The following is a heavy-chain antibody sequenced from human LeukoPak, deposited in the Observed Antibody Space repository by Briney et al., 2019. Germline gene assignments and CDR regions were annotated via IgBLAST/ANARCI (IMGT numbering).Heavy chain of an antibody. J-gene: IGHJ6*03. CDR2: INHSGSI. V-gene: IGHV4-34*01. Sequence: PSETLSLTCTVSSGSLSSYHWSWIRQPPGKGLEWIGEINHSGSINYNSSLKSRVTISVDTSKNQFSLKLSSVTAADTAVYYCARRMGRRFGERYYYHYMDVWGKGTTVTISS. D-gene: IGHD3-10*01. CDR3: ARRMGRRFGERYYYHYMDV. CDR1: SGSLSSYH.